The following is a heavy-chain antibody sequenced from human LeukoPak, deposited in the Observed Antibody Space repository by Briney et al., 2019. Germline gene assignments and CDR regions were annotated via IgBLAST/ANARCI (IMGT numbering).Heavy chain of an antibody. D-gene: IGHD2-8*01. CDR2: IFPSGGEI. V-gene: IGHV3-23*01. CDR1: GFTFSTFA. CDR3: ARSEMGYYYYYMDV. J-gene: IGHJ6*03. Sequence: PGGSLRLSCAASGFTFSTFAMVWVRQPPGKGLEWVSSIFPSGGEIHYADSVRGRFTISRDNSKSTLSLQMNSLRAEDTGVYYCARSEMGYYYYYMDVWGKGTTVTVSS.